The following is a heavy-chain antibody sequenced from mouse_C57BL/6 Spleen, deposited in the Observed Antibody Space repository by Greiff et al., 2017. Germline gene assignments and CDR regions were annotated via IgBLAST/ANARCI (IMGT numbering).Heavy chain of an antibody. CDR2: INPSTGGT. J-gene: IGHJ2*01. CDR1: GYSFTGYY. V-gene: IGHV1-42*01. Sequence: VQLQQSGPELVKPGASVKISCKASGYSFTGYYMNWVKQSPEKSLEWIGEINPSTGGTTYNQKFKAKATLTVDKSSSTAYMQIKSLTSEDSAVYYCARSTVVARGVFDYWGQGTTLTVSS. D-gene: IGHD1-1*01. CDR3: ARSTVVARGVFDY.